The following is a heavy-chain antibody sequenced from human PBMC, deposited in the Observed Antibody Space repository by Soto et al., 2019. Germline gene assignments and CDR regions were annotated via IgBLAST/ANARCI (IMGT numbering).Heavy chain of an antibody. CDR1: SSAFRKYS. J-gene: IGHJ4*02. Sequence: TQSLTCHDSSSAFRKYSWTWIRQPPGKGLEWIGYIYFNGNTNYNPSLGGRVSMSVETSKSQFSLKLTSVTVAETAVYYCASYRGALYFESWGPGILVTVS. CDR2: IYFNGNT. V-gene: IGHV4-59*13. D-gene: IGHD3-16*01. CDR3: ASYRGALYFES.